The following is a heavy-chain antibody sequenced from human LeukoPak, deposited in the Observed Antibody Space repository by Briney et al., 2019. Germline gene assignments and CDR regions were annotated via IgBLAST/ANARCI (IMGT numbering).Heavy chain of an antibody. J-gene: IGHJ6*03. CDR1: GFTFSRST. CDR2: IKEDGYGK. CDR3: ARGRFVTNLRGYYYMDV. V-gene: IGHV3-7*01. D-gene: IGHD4-17*01. Sequence: GGSLRLSCAASGFTFSRSTMAWVRQAPGKGLEWLANIKEDGYGKHYGDSVKGRFTISRDNAKNSLYLQMNSLRAEDTAVYYCARGRFVTNLRGYYYMDVWGKGTTVTVSS.